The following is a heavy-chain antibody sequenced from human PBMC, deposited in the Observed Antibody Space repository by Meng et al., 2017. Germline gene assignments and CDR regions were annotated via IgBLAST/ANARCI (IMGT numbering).Heavy chain of an antibody. J-gene: IGHJ4*02. CDR1: VYTFAAYW. CDR3: ARDEDISAAGYLLGDF. CDR2: IDPKSDNT. D-gene: IGHD6-13*01. Sequence: QVQLMQLGPGVKKPGASGKVSCKDSVYTFAAYWIQWVRQAPGQGLEWMGRIDPKSDNTHYAQKFQGRVTMTRDTSISTAYMELSGLRSDDTAVYYCARDEDISAAGYLLGDFWGQGTLVTVSS. V-gene: IGHV1-2*06.